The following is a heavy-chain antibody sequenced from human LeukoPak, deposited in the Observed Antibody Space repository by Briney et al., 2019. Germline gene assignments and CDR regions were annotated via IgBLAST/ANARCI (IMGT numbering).Heavy chain of an antibody. CDR2: MNPGSGYT. D-gene: IGHD5-18*01. J-gene: IGHJ4*02. V-gene: IGHV1-8*03. CDR1: GYTFTSYD. Sequence: ASVKVSCKASGYTFTSYDINWVRQATGRGLEWMGWMNPGSGYTGYAQKFQGRVTITRDTSISTAYMELSSLRSEDTAVYYCARGYINGPYYFDYWGQGTLVTVSS. CDR3: ARGYINGPYYFDY.